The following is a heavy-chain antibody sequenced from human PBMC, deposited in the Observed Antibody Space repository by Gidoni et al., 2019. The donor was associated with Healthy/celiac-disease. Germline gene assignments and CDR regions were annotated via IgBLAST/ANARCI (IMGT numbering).Heavy chain of an antibody. CDR3: ARDRAYYGFWSGYWRAFDI. Sequence: QVQLVQSGAEVKKPGASVKVSCKASGYTFTSYYMHWVRQAPGQGLEWMGIINPSGGSTSYAQKFQGRVTMTRDTSTSTVYMELSSLRSEDTAVYYCARDRAYYGFWSGYWRAFDIWGQGTMVTVSS. CDR1: GYTFTSYY. CDR2: INPSGGST. D-gene: IGHD3-3*01. V-gene: IGHV1-46*01. J-gene: IGHJ3*02.